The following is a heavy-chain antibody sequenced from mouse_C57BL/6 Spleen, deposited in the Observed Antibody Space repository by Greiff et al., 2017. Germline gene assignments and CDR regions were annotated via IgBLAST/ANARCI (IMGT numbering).Heavy chain of an antibody. J-gene: IGHJ2*01. Sequence: QVQLQQPGAELVMPGASVKLSCKASGYTFTSYWMHWVKQRPGQGLEWIGEIDPSDSYTNYNQKFNGKSTLTVDKSSSTAYMQLSSLTSEDSSVYFSATAGYWGQGTTLTVSA. V-gene: IGHV1-69*01. CDR2: IDPSDSYT. CDR3: ATAGY. CDR1: GYTFTSYW. D-gene: IGHD1-2*01.